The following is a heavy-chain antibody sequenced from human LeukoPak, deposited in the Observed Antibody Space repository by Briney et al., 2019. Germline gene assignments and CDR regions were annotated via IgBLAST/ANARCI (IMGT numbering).Heavy chain of an antibody. CDR3: AREARGSRWSGYSPLGY. D-gene: IGHD3-3*01. CDR1: GFTFSSYW. Sequence: QSGGSLRPSCAASGFTFSSYWMSWVRQAPGKGLEWVANIKQDGSEKYYADSVKGRFTISRDNAKNSLYLQMNSLRAEDTAVYYCAREARGSRWSGYSPLGYWGQGTLVTVSS. J-gene: IGHJ4*02. CDR2: IKQDGSEK. V-gene: IGHV3-7*01.